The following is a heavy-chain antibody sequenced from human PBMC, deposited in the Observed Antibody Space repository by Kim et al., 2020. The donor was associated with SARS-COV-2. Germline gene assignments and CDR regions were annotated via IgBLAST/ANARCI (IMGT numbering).Heavy chain of an antibody. J-gene: IGHJ5*02. D-gene: IGHD3-10*01. Sequence: SETLSLTCTVSGGSISSYYWSWIRQPPGKGLEWIGHVSNSGDTTSNPSLKSRVTISLDTSRNQLSLRLSSVTTADTAMYYCARDFGPSGWIDPWGQGTLVTVSS. CDR3: ARDFGPSGWIDP. V-gene: IGHV4-59*01. CDR2: VSNSGDT. CDR1: GGSISSYY.